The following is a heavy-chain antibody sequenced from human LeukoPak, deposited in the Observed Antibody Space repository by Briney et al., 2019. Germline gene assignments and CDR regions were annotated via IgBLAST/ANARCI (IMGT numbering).Heavy chain of an antibody. CDR3: ARDRRIGGFDY. CDR1: VFTFSSYW. CDR2: IKQDGSEK. Sequence: PGGSLRLSCAASVFTFSSYWMSWVRQAPGKGLEWVANIKQDGSEKYYVDSVKGRFTISRDNAKNSLYLQMNSLRAEDTAVYYCARDRRIGGFDYWGQGTLVTVSS. J-gene: IGHJ4*02. V-gene: IGHV3-7*01. D-gene: IGHD3-3*01.